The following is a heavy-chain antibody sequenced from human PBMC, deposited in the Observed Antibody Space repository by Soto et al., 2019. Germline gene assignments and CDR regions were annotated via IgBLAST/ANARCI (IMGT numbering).Heavy chain of an antibody. V-gene: IGHV4-4*02. J-gene: IGHJ4*02. CDR2: IIYSGST. CDR1: GGSINSNNW. CDR3: ATVPRYCSGTTCYLDS. Sequence: QVQLQESGPGLVKPSGTLSLTCAVSGGSINSNNWWTWVRQPPGKGLEWIGEIIYSGSTNYNPSLKSRVTMSVDESKNQFSLKLNSVTAADTAVYYCATVPRYCSGTTCYLDSWGRGTLVTVSS. D-gene: IGHD2-2*01.